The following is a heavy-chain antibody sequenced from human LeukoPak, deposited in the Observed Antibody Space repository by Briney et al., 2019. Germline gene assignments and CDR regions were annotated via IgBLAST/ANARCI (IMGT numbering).Heavy chain of an antibody. CDR3: ARASRYSSSWYFEY. CDR2: IYYSGST. J-gene: IGHJ4*02. V-gene: IGHV4-61*01. CDR1: GGSISSGSYY. Sequence: SQTLSLTCTVSGGSISSGSYYWSWIRQPPGKGLEWIGYIYYSGSTNYNPSLKSRVTISVDTSKSQFSLKLSSVTAADTAVYYCARASRYSSSWYFEYWGQGTLVTVSS. D-gene: IGHD6-13*01.